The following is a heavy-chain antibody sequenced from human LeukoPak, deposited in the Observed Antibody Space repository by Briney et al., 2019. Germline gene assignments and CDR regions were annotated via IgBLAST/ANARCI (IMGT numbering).Heavy chain of an antibody. V-gene: IGHV3-23*01. CDR3: AKASTRDTGYYFDS. CDR2: IRYNIENT. D-gene: IGHD3-9*01. J-gene: IGHJ4*02. Sequence: GGSLRLSCAASGFTFSNYAMGWVRQAPGKGPEWVSSIRYNIENTHYADAVQGRFTISRDNSKNTLYLQMNSLRAEDTARYYCAKASTRDTGYYFDSWGQGALVSVSS. CDR1: GFTFSNYA.